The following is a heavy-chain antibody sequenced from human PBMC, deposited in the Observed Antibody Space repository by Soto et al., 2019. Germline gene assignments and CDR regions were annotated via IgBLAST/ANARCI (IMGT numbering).Heavy chain of an antibody. V-gene: IGHV3-30-3*01. Sequence: PVGSLRLSCAASGFTFSSYAMHWVRQAPGKGLEWVAVISYDGSNKYYADSVKGRFTISRDNSKNTLYLQMNSLRAEDTAVYYCARALGTDYYYYGMDVWGQGTTVTVSS. CDR1: GFTFSSYA. D-gene: IGHD7-27*01. J-gene: IGHJ6*02. CDR3: ARALGTDYYYYGMDV. CDR2: ISYDGSNK.